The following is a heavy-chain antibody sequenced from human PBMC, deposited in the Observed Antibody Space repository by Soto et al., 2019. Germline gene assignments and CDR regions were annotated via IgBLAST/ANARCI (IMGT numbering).Heavy chain of an antibody. CDR3: AKRVNKRLQSHSDY. CDR1: GFAFTDYA. CDR2: ISGRDGNT. Sequence: GGSLRLSCAASGFAFTDYAMSWVRQAPRKGLEWVAGISGRDGNTSYAGSGKGRFTISRDDSKNTLYLQMNNLRAEDTAVYYCAKRVNKRLQSHSDYWGQGTLVTVSS. J-gene: IGHJ4*02. D-gene: IGHD6-25*01. V-gene: IGHV3-23*01.